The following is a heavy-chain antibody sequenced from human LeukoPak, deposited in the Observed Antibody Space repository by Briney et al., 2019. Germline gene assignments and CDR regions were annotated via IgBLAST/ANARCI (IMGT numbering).Heavy chain of an antibody. Sequence: GGSLRLSCAASGFTFSSYAMSWVRQAPGKGLEWVSGISWNSGSIGYADSVKGRFTISRDNAKNSLYLQMNSLRAEDTALYYCAKALGYCSSTSCYTYFDYWGQGTLVTVSS. CDR2: ISWNSGSI. CDR3: AKALGYCSSTSCYTYFDY. CDR1: GFTFSSYA. J-gene: IGHJ4*02. V-gene: IGHV3-9*01. D-gene: IGHD2-2*02.